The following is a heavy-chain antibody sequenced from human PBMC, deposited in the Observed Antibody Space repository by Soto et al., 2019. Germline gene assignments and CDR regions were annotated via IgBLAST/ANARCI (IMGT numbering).Heavy chain of an antibody. CDR3: AREGAQTAGCFGRNFDS. J-gene: IGHJ4*02. CDR1: GFTFSSHA. Sequence: GGSLRLSCAASGFTFSSHAMSWVRQAPGKGLEWVSGVSGGGSTTFYAESVKGRFTISRDKSKNTLYLQMNSLRADDTAVYYCAREGAQTAGCFGRNFDSWGQGTQFTVSS. V-gene: IGHV3-23*01. CDR2: VSGGGSTT. D-gene: IGHD3-3*01.